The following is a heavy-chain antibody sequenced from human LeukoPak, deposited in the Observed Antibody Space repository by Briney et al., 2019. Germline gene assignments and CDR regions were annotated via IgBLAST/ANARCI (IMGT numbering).Heavy chain of an antibody. V-gene: IGHV3-30*02. CDR3: AKDRSSGWYAKNGMDV. J-gene: IGHJ6*02. CDR2: IRYDGSNK. Sequence: QAGGSLRLSCAASGFTFSSYGMHWVRQAPGKGLEWVAFIRYDGSNKYYADSVKGRFTISRDNSKNTLYLQMNSLRAEDTAVYYCAKDRSSGWYAKNGMDVWGQGTTVTVSS. CDR1: GFTFSSYG. D-gene: IGHD6-19*01.